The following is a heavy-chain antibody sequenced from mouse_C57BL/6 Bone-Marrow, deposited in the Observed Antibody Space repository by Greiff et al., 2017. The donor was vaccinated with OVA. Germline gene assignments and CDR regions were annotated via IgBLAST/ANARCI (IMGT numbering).Heavy chain of an antibody. CDR1: GYTFTDYE. CDR3: TREGGTY. D-gene: IGHD3-3*01. V-gene: IGHV1-15*01. Sequence: VQLQQSGAELVRPGASVTLSCKASGYTFTDYEMNWVKQTPVPGLEWIGAIDPETGGTAYNQKFKGKAILTADKSSSTAYMELRSLTSEDSAVYYCTREGGTYWGQGTTLTVSS. J-gene: IGHJ2*01. CDR2: IDPETGGT.